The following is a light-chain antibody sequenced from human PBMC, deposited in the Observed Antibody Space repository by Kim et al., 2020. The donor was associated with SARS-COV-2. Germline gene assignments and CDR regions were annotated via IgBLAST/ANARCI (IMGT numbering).Light chain of an antibody. CDR3: QQYSSTPRT. CDR2: WAS. V-gene: IGKV4-1*01. J-gene: IGKJ1*01. CDR1: QSVLFSSNNKNY. Sequence: DIVMTQSPDSLAVSLGERATINCKSSQSVLFSSNNKNYLAWYQQKPGQPPKLLIYWASTRESGVPDRFSGSGSGTDFTLTISSLQAEDVAVYYCQQYSSTPRTFGKGTKVDIK.